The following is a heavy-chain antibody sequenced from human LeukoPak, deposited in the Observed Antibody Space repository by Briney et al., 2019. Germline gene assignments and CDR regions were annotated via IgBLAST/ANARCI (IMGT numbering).Heavy chain of an antibody. D-gene: IGHD4-17*01. Sequence: GASVKVSCKASGYTFTGYYIHWVRQAPGQGLEWMGIINPSGGSTSYAQKFQGRVTMTRDTSTSTVYMELSSLRSEDTAVYYCASADYGDYGMDVWGQGTTVTVSS. CDR3: ASADYGDYGMDV. V-gene: IGHV1-46*01. CDR2: INPSGGST. J-gene: IGHJ6*02. CDR1: GYTFTGYY.